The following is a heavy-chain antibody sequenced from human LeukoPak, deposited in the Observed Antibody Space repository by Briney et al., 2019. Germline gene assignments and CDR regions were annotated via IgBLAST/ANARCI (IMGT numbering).Heavy chain of an antibody. CDR1: GFTFSSYS. V-gene: IGHV3-21*01. CDR2: IGSSSSYI. Sequence: GGSLRLSCAASGFTFSSYSMNWVRQAPGKGLEWVSSIGSSSSYIYYADSVKGRFTISRDNAKNSLYLQMNSLRAEDTAVYYCARALGYCSSTSCYGMDVWGQGTTVTVSS. J-gene: IGHJ6*02. CDR3: ARALGYCSSTSCYGMDV. D-gene: IGHD2-2*01.